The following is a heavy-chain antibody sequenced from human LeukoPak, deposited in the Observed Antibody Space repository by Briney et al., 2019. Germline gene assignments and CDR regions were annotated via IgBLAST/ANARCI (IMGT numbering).Heavy chain of an antibody. D-gene: IGHD3-3*01. CDR3: ARSLTHGVGDF. J-gene: IGHJ4*02. CDR1: GFTFSAHS. Sequence: GGSLRLSCEGSGFTFSAHSMNWVRQAPGKGLEWVSSLSADSDYIYYTDSVRGRFTISRDNAENSLFLQMNSLRAEDTAVYFCARSLTHGVGDFWGQGTLVTVSS. V-gene: IGHV3-21*01. CDR2: LSADSDYI.